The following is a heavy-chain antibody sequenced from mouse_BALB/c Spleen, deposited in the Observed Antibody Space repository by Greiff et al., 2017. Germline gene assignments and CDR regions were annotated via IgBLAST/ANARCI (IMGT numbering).Heavy chain of an antibody. J-gene: IGHJ3*01. CDR2: IWAGGST. Sequence: VKVVESGPGLVAPSQSLSITCTVSGFSLTSYGVHWVRQPPGKGLEWLGVIWAGGSTNYNSALMSRLSISKDNSKSQVFLKMNSLQTDDTAMYYCARDRGYYVAYWGQGTLVTVSA. CDR3: ARDRGYYVAY. V-gene: IGHV2-9*02. CDR1: GFSLTSYG. D-gene: IGHD2-3*01.